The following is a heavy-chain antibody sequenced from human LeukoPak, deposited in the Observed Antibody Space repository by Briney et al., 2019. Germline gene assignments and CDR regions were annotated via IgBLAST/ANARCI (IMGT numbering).Heavy chain of an antibody. J-gene: IGHJ3*02. CDR1: GYTFTSYY. D-gene: IGHD5-24*01. CDR2: INPSGGST. CDR3: ARRLATINAFDI. V-gene: IGHV1-46*01. Sequence: ASVKVSCNASGYTFTSYYMHWVRQPPGQGLEWMGIINPSGGSTSYSQKFQGRVTMTRDTSTSTVYMELSSLRSEDTAVYYCARRLATINAFDIWGQGTMVTVSS.